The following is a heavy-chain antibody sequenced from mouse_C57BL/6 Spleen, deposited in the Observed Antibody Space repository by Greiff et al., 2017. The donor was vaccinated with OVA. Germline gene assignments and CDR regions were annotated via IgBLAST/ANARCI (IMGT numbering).Heavy chain of an antibody. J-gene: IGHJ1*03. CDR3: ARSYGSSYDWYFDV. CDR1: GYTFTNYW. V-gene: IGHV1-63*01. D-gene: IGHD1-1*01. Sequence: VQLQQSGAELVRPGTSVKMSCKASGYTFTNYWIGWAKQRPGHGLEWIGDIYPGGGYTYYNEKFKGTATLTADKSSSTAYMQFSSLTSEDTAIYYCARSYGSSYDWYFDVWGTGTTVTVSS. CDR2: IYPGGGYT.